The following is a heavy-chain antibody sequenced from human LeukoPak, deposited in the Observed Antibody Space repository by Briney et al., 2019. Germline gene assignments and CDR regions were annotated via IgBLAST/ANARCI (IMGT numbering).Heavy chain of an antibody. CDR1: GGSISSYY. D-gene: IGHD4-11*01. J-gene: IGHJ3*02. CDR3: ARDSPDYRDAFDI. V-gene: IGHV4-59*01. Sequence: SETLSLTCTVSGGSISSYYWSWIRQPPGKGLEWIGYIYYSGSTNYNPSLKSRVTISADTSKNQFSLKLSSVTAADTAVYYCARDSPDYRDAFDIWGQGTMVTVSS. CDR2: IYYSGST.